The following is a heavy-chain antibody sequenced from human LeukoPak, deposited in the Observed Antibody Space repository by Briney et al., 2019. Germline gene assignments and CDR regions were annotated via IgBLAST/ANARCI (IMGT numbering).Heavy chain of an antibody. CDR2: INHSGST. Sequence: PSETLSLTCAVYGGSFSGYYWSWIRQPPGKRLEWIGEINHSGSTNYNPSLKSRVTISVDTSKNQFSLKLSSVTAADTAVYYCARRRKQSTTVTIPPDYWGQGTLVTVSS. J-gene: IGHJ4*02. CDR3: ARRRKQSTTVTIPPDY. CDR1: GGSFSGYY. V-gene: IGHV4-34*01. D-gene: IGHD4-17*01.